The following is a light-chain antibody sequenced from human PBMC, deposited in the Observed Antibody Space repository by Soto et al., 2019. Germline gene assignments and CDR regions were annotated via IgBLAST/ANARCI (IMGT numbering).Light chain of an antibody. J-gene: IGKJ4*02. CDR3: QPPIHLLT. CDR1: QSVSSS. CDR2: DAS. V-gene: IGKV3-11*01. Sequence: TQSCRASQSVSSSLAWYQQKPGQAPRLLIYDASSRASGIPARFSGSGSGTDFTLTISSLEPEHLSVYYSQPPIHLLTSSSQTMVDIK.